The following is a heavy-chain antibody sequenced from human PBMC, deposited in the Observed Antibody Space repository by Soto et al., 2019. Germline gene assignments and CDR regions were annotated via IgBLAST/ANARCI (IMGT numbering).Heavy chain of an antibody. CDR2: IIPIFGTA. CDR3: ARGNFSSVTLDYYGMDV. J-gene: IGHJ6*02. CDR1: GGTFSSYA. D-gene: IGHD4-4*01. V-gene: IGHV1-69*13. Sequence: ASVKVSCKASGGTFSSYAISWVRQAPGQGLEWMGGIIPIFGTANYAQKFQGRVTITADESTSTAYMELSSLRSEDTAVYYCARGNFSSVTLDYYGMDVWGQGTTVTVSS.